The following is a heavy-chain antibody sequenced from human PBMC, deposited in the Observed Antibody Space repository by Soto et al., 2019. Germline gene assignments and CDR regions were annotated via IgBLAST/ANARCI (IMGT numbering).Heavy chain of an antibody. V-gene: IGHV3-48*02. CDR3: ASVSSTWEDDY. CDR1: GFTFSDYG. Sequence: EVQLVESGGGLVQPGGSLRLSCAASGFTFSDYGVNWVRQAPGKGLEWISYISRGSDTIYYADSVMGRFTISRDDAKNSLFLQMNSLRDEDTAVYYCASVSSTWEDDYWGQGTLVTVSS. J-gene: IGHJ4*02. CDR2: ISRGSDTI. D-gene: IGHD6-13*01.